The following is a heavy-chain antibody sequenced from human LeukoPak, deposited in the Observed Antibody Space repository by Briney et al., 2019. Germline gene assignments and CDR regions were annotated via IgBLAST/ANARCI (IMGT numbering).Heavy chain of an antibody. V-gene: IGHV3-23*01. Sequence: PGGSLRLSCAASGFTLSSYAMSWVRQAPGKGLEWVSAISGSGGSTYYADSVKGRFTISRDNSKNTLYLQMNSLRAEDTAVYYCAKGGIVVVVAATLDYWGQGTLVTVSS. D-gene: IGHD2-15*01. CDR3: AKGGIVVVVAATLDY. J-gene: IGHJ4*02. CDR1: GFTLSSYA. CDR2: ISGSGGST.